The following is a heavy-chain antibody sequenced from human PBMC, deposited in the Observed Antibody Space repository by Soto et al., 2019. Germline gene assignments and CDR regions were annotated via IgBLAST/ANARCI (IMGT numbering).Heavy chain of an antibody. CDR3: ARERKAAAGHNWFEP. V-gene: IGHV4-4*02. CDR2: IYHSGST. J-gene: IGHJ5*02. Sequence: QVQLQQSGPGLVKSSGTLSLTCAVSGGSIRSSNWWSWVRHPPGKGLEWIGEIYHSGSTSYSPSLKRRSTISVDKSKHHFCLKLRSVTAADTAVYYCARERKAAAGHNWFEPWCQGTLVTVSS. D-gene: IGHD6-13*01. CDR1: GGSIRSSNW.